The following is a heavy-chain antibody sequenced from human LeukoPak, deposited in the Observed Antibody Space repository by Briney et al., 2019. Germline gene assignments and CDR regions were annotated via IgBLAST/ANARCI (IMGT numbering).Heavy chain of an antibody. J-gene: IGHJ4*02. V-gene: IGHV3-74*01. D-gene: IGHD3-10*01. Sequence: GGSLRLSCAASGFTFSDYYMSWIRQVPGEGLVWVARINPDGSDTSYADSVKGRFTISRDNAKNTLYLQMNSLRVEDTALYYCTRDTFGARDYWGQGTLVTVSS. CDR1: GFTFSDYY. CDR3: TRDTFGARDY. CDR2: INPDGSDT.